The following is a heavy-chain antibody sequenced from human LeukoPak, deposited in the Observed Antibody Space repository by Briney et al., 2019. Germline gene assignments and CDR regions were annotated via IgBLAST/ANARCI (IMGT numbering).Heavy chain of an antibody. CDR3: ARDRTIFGVVIPYYFDY. D-gene: IGHD3-3*01. Sequence: GGSLRLSCAASGVTFSSYAMHWVRQAPGKGLEWVAVISYDGSNKYYADSVKGRFTISRDNSKNTLYLQMNSLRAEDTAVYYCARDRTIFGVVIPYYFDYWGQGTLVTVSS. V-gene: IGHV3-30*04. CDR1: GVTFSSYA. J-gene: IGHJ4*02. CDR2: ISYDGSNK.